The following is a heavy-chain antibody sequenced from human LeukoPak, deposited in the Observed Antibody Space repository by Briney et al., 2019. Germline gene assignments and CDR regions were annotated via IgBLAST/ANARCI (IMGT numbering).Heavy chain of an antibody. V-gene: IGHV4-4*07. J-gene: IGHJ4*02. Sequence: SETLSLTCTVSGGSISSHYWSWIRQPAGKGLEWIGRIYTSGSTNYNPSLKSRVTMSVDTSKNQFSLKLSSVTAADTAVYYCAKDLVDTAMVTDYWGQGTLVTVSS. CDR3: AKDLVDTAMVTDY. CDR1: GGSISSHY. CDR2: IYTSGST. D-gene: IGHD5-18*01.